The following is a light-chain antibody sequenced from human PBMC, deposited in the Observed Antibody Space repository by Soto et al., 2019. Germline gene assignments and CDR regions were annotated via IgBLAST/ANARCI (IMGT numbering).Light chain of an antibody. CDR1: QSVSSNY. Sequence: EIVLTQSPGTLSLSPGERATLSCRASQSVSSNYLAWYQQKPGQAPRLLIYGASSRPTGIPDRVSGSGSGTDFTLGISRLGLEDFAVYYCQQYGNSPWTFGQGTKVE. CDR2: GAS. V-gene: IGKV3-20*01. CDR3: QQYGNSPWT. J-gene: IGKJ1*01.